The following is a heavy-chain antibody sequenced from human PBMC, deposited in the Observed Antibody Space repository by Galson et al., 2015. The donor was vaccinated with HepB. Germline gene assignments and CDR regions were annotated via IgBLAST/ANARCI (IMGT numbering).Heavy chain of an antibody. Sequence: SVKVSCKASGYTFTSYYMHWVRQAPGQGLEWMGIINPSGGSTSYAQKFQGRVTMTRDTSTSTVYMELSSLRSEDTAVYCCARDSLRFLETDWFDPWGQGTLVTVSS. CDR3: ARDSLRFLETDWFDP. CDR1: GYTFTSYY. J-gene: IGHJ5*02. V-gene: IGHV1-46*01. D-gene: IGHD3-3*01. CDR2: INPSGGST.